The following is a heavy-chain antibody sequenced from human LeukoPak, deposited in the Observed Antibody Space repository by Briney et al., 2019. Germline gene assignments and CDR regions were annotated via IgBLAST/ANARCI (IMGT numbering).Heavy chain of an antibody. D-gene: IGHD1-26*01. CDR2: IYYSGST. CDR3: ARPGIVGAHDAFDI. Sequence: SETLSLTCTVSGGSISSYYWSWIRQPPRKGLEWTGYIYYSGSTNYNPSLKSRVTISVDTSKNQFSLKLSSVTAADTAVYYCARPGIVGAHDAFDIWGQGTMVTVSS. V-gene: IGHV4-59*08. CDR1: GGSISSYY. J-gene: IGHJ3*02.